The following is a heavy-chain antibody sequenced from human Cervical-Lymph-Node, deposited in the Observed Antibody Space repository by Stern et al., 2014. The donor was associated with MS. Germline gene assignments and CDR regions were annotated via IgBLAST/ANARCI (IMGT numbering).Heavy chain of an antibody. Sequence: QLQLQESGSGLVKPSQTLSLTCAVSGCSISSGGYSWSWIRQPPGKGLEWIGYIYHSGSTSYNPSLKSRVTISVDRSKNQFSLKLSSVTAADTAVYYCARSSTVTPNAFDIWGQGTMVTVSS. J-gene: IGHJ3*02. CDR1: GCSISSGGYS. CDR2: IYHSGST. V-gene: IGHV4-30-2*01. D-gene: IGHD4-17*01. CDR3: ARSSTVTPNAFDI.